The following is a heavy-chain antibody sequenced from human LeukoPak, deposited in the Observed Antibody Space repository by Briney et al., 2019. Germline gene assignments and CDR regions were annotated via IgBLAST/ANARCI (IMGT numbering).Heavy chain of an antibody. CDR1: GGSISSYY. CDR3: ARDRPYYDFWSGYPPYGTFDI. J-gene: IGHJ3*02. V-gene: IGHV4-4*07. CDR2: IYTSGST. Sequence: SETLSLTCTVSGGSISSYYWSWIRQPAGKGLEWIGRIYTSGSTNYNPSLKSRVTMSVDTSKNQFSLKLSSVTAADTAVYYCARDRPYYDFWSGYPPYGTFDIWGQGTMVTVSS. D-gene: IGHD3-3*01.